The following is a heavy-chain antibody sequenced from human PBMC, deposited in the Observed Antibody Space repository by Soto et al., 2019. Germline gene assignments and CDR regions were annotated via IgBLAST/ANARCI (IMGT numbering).Heavy chain of an antibody. V-gene: IGHV3-30*18. J-gene: IGHJ4*02. Sequence: RRLSCVASGFTFSNYAMHWVRQAPGKGLGWVAVISSDGSEKYYLDSVRDRFTISRDNSKNTLYLQMNNLRPEDTAMYYCANSWTTLTTGLDFWGQGALVTVSS. CDR3: ANSWTTLTTGLDF. CDR1: GFTFSNYA. D-gene: IGHD4-17*01. CDR2: ISSDGSEK.